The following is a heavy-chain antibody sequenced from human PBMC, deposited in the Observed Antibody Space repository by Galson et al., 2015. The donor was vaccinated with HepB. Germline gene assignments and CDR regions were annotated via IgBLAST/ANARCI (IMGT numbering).Heavy chain of an antibody. CDR2: IIPIFGTT. J-gene: IGHJ2*01. CDR3: ARLPAAIHNSYFDL. CDR1: GGTLNIYA. D-gene: IGHD2-2*02. Sequence: SVKVSCKASGGTLNIYAISWVRQAPGQGLEWMGGIIPIFGTTNYAQKFQGRVTITADKSTGAAYMELSSLRSDDTAVYYCARLPAAIHNSYFDLWGRGTLVTVSS. V-gene: IGHV1-69*06.